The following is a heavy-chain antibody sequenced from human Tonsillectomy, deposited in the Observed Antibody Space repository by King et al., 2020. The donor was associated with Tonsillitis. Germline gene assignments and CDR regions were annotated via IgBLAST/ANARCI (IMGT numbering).Heavy chain of an antibody. D-gene: IGHD5-12*01. CDR1: GDTFTGHF. Sequence: QLVQSGAELRKPGASVTVSCRTSGDTFTGHFVHWVRQAPGQGLEWMGWINPKSGDTKYVPKFQGRVTLSGDLSITTAYMGLSNLRPDDTAVYYCATNAIGSDVSAYRDFRHWGQGTLVTVSS. CDR2: INPKSGDT. J-gene: IGHJ1*01. CDR3: ATNAIGSDVSAYRDFRH. V-gene: IGHV1-2*02.